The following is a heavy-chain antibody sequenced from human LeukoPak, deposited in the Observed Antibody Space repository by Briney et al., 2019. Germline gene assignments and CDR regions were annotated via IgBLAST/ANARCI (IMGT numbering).Heavy chain of an antibody. CDR2: IWYDGSNK. Sequence: GRSLRLSCAASGFTFSSYGMHWVRQAPGKGLEWVAVIWYDGSNKYYADSVKGRFTISRDNSKNTLYLQMNSLRAEDTAVYYCARDLWRKGYSYGLDHWGQGTLVTVSS. D-gene: IGHD5-18*01. V-gene: IGHV3-33*01. CDR3: ARDLWRKGYSYGLDH. J-gene: IGHJ4*02. CDR1: GFTFSSYG.